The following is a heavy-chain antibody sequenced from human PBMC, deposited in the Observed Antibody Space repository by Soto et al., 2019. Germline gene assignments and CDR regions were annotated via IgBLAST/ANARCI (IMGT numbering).Heavy chain of an antibody. CDR3: ARIQRAMVRGVINLDLGY. CDR2: IFSNDEK. D-gene: IGHD3-10*01. Sequence: QVTLKESGPVLVKPTETLTLTCTVSGFSLSNARMGVSWIRQPPGKALEWLAHIFSNDEKSYSTSLKSRLTISKDTSKSPVVLTMTNMDPVDTATYYCARIQRAMVRGVINLDLGYWGQGTLVTVSS. V-gene: IGHV2-26*01. J-gene: IGHJ4*02. CDR1: GFSLSNARMG.